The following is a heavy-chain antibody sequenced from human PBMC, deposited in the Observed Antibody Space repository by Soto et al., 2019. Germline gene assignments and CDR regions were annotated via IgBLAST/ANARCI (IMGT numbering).Heavy chain of an antibody. CDR3: AKYIAAADYFDY. CDR2: ISGSGGST. J-gene: IGHJ4*02. D-gene: IGHD6-13*01. CDR1: GFTFSSYA. Sequence: EVQLLESGGGLVQPGGSLRLSCAASGFTFSSYAMSWVRQAPGKGLEWVSAISGSGGSTYYADSVKGRFTISRDNSKNTLYLQMNSLRPEDTAVYYCAKYIAAADYFDYWGQGTLVTVSS. V-gene: IGHV3-23*01.